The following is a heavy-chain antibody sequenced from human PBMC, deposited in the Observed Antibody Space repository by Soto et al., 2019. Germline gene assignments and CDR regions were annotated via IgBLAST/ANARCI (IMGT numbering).Heavy chain of an antibody. CDR3: ARYLPPSYD. Sequence: QVQLVQSGAEVKKPGASVKVSCKASGYTFTSYFISWVRQAPGQGLEWMGWISAYNGNTNYVQKVQCTVTMTTDTSSITAFIQLSILRADDTAVYYCARYLPPSYDWGQGTLVTVSS. CDR2: ISAYNGNT. V-gene: IGHV1-18*01. CDR1: GYTFTSYF. D-gene: IGHD3-16*01. J-gene: IGHJ4*02.